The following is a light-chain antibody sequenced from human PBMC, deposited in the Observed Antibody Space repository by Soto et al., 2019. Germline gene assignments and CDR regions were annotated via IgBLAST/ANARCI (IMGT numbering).Light chain of an antibody. CDR1: SSDVGGYNY. CDR3: CSFTTSSTSV. CDR2: DVT. V-gene: IGLV2-14*01. J-gene: IGLJ1*01. Sequence: QSALTQPASVSGSPGQSITISCTGTSSDVGGYNYVSWYQQYPGKAPKVMIYDVTNRPSGVSNRFSGSRSGNTASLTISGLQAEDEADYYCCSFTTSSTSVFGTGTKVTVL.